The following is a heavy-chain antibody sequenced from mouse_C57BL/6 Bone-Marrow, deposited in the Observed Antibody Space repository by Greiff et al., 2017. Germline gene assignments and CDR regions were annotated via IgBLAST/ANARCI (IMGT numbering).Heavy chain of an antibody. J-gene: IGHJ3*01. Sequence: EVHLVESGGGLVQPGGSLKLSCAASGFTFSDYYMYWVRQTPEKRLEWVAYISNGGGSTYYPDTVKGRFTISSDNAKNTLYLQMSRLKSEDTAMYYCARGPYWGQGTLVTVSA. CDR2: ISNGGGST. V-gene: IGHV5-12*01. CDR1: GFTFSDYY. CDR3: ARGPY.